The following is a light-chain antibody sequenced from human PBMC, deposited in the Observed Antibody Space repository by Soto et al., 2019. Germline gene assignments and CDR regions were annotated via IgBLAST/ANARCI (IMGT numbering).Light chain of an antibody. CDR2: GNS. Sequence: QSLLTQPPSVSGAPGQRVTISCTGSRFNIGAGYDVHWYQQLPGTAPKLLIYGNSNRPSGVPDRFSGSKSGTSASLAITGLLAEDDADYYCQSYDSSLSGYVFGTGTKLTVL. CDR1: RFNIGAGYD. J-gene: IGLJ1*01. CDR3: QSYDSSLSGYV. V-gene: IGLV1-40*01.